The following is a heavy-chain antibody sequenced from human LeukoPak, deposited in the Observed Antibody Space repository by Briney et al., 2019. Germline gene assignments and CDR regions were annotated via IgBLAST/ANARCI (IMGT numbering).Heavy chain of an antibody. Sequence: GRSLRLSCAASGFTFRNYGMHWVRQAPGKGLEWVAVIWYDGSNKYYPDSVKGRFTISRDNSKNTLYLQMNSLRDEDTAVYYCARERGSGYYSSGFDYWGQGTLVTVSS. V-gene: IGHV3-33*01. CDR1: GFTFRNYG. CDR3: ARERGSGYYSSGFDY. CDR2: IWYDGSNK. D-gene: IGHD5-12*01. J-gene: IGHJ4*02.